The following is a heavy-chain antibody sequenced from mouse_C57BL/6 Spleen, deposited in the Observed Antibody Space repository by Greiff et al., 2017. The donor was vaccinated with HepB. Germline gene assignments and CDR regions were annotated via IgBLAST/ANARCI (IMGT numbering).Heavy chain of an antibody. Sequence: EVQLQQSGPVLVKPGASVKMSCKASGYTFTDYYMNWVKQSHGKSLEWIGVINPYNGGTSYNQKFKGKTTLTVDKSSRTAYMELSSLTSENSAVYDCARSDYGSSSLFAYWGQGTLVTVSA. J-gene: IGHJ3*01. CDR1: GYTFTDYY. CDR3: ARSDYGSSSLFAY. D-gene: IGHD1-1*01. V-gene: IGHV1-19*01. CDR2: INPYNGGT.